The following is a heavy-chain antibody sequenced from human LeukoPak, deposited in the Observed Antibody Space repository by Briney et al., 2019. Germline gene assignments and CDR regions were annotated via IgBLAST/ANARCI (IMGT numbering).Heavy chain of an antibody. J-gene: IGHJ6*03. CDR2: IYSGGST. CDR3: ARGHDSSGYTWGDYYYYMDV. Sequence: GGSLRLSCAASGFTVSSNYMSWVRQAPGKGLEWVSVIYSGGSTYYADSVKGRFTISRDNSKNTLYLQMNSLRAEGTAVYYCARGHDSSGYTWGDYYYYMDVWGKGTTVTVSS. V-gene: IGHV3-53*01. D-gene: IGHD3-22*01. CDR1: GFTVSSNY.